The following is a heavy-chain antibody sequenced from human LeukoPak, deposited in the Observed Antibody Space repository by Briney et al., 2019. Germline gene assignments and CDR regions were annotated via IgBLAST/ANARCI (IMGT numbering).Heavy chain of an antibody. Sequence: SEALSLTCTVSAASISSSSHHWGWIRQSPGKGLEWIGSVYYGRTTYYSPSLDSRVTISLDTSANQFSLQLNSVTAADTAVYYCVRHDGRGGATMGAFDSWGQGSLVTVSS. V-gene: IGHV4-39*01. J-gene: IGHJ5*01. CDR2: VYYGRTT. CDR1: AASISSSSHH. D-gene: IGHD4/OR15-4a*01. CDR3: VRHDGRGGATMGAFDS.